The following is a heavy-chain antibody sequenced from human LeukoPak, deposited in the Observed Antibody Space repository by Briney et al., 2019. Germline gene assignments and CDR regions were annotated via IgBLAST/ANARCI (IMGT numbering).Heavy chain of an antibody. CDR1: GGTFSSYA. V-gene: IGHV1-69*05. CDR2: IIPIFGTA. CDR3: ARPLKGYQPLLYGAFDI. J-gene: IGHJ3*02. Sequence: ASVKVSCKASGGTFSSYAISWVRQAPGQGLEWMGGIIPIFGTANYAQKFQGRVTITTDESTSTAYMELSSLRSEDTSVYYCARPLKGYQPLLYGAFDIWGQGTMVTVSS. D-gene: IGHD2-2*02.